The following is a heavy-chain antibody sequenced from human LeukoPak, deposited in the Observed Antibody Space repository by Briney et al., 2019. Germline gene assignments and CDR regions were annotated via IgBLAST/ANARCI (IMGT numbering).Heavy chain of an antibody. CDR1: GFTVSSNY. V-gene: IGHV3-66*02. CDR2: IYSGGST. Sequence: PGGSLRLSCAASGFTVSSNYMSWVRQAPGKGLEWVSLIYSGGSTYYADSVKGRFTISRDNSKNTLYLQVNSLRAEDTAVYYCARDPRAMVRGVDAFDIWGQGTMVTVSS. D-gene: IGHD3-10*01. J-gene: IGHJ3*02. CDR3: ARDPRAMVRGVDAFDI.